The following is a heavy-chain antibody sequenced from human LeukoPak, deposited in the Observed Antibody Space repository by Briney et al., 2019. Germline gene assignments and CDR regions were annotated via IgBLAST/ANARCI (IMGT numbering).Heavy chain of an antibody. D-gene: IGHD6-19*01. V-gene: IGHV1-18*01. CDR2: ISAYNGDT. CDR3: ARDRVGIAVSGTPWGAFDI. Sequence: ASVKVSCKASGYAFTSYGITLARQAPRQGLEWMEWISAYNGDTNYPQKLQGRVTMTTDTSTSTAYMELRSLRSDDTAVYYCARDRVGIAVSGTPWGAFDIWGQGTMVTVS. J-gene: IGHJ3*02. CDR1: GYAFTSYG.